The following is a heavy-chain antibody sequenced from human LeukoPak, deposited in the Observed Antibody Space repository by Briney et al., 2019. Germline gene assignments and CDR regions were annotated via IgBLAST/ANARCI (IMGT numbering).Heavy chain of an antibody. CDR2: ISYDGSEK. CDR3: ARNKHDSSGKIFDY. D-gene: IGHD3-22*01. Sequence: GGSLRLSCAASGFTFSSYAIHWVRQAQGKGLEWVIVISYDGSEKYYSDSVRGRFTISRDNSKNTLYLQMNSLRAEDTAIYYCARNKHDSSGKIFDYWGQGTLVTVSS. V-gene: IGHV3-30-3*01. CDR1: GFTFSSYA. J-gene: IGHJ4*02.